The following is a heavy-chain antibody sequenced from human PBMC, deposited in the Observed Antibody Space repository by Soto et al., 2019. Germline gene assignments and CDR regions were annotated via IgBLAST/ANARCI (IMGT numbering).Heavy chain of an antibody. V-gene: IGHV1-69*13. Sequence: GASVKLSCKASGGTFSSNTISWVQQAPGQGLEWMGGIIPIFGTANYAQKFQGRVTITADESTSTAYMELSSLRSEDTAVYYCASTIAVDTSFEMSSDYWGQGTLVTVSS. D-gene: IGHD6-19*01. CDR1: GGTFSSNT. CDR2: IIPIFGTA. CDR3: ASTIAVDTSFEMSSDY. J-gene: IGHJ4*02.